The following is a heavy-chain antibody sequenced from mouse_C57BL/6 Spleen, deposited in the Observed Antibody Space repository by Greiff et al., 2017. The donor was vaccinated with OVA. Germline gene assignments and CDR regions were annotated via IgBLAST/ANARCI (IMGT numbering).Heavy chain of an antibody. CDR2: INPNNGGT. V-gene: IGHV1-18*01. Sequence: VQLQQSGPELVKPGASVKIPCKASGYTFTDYNMDWVKQSHGKSLEWIGDINPNNGGTIYNQKFKGKATLTVDKSSSTAYMELRSLTSEDTAVYYCARRKIYAGYYVGFAYWGQGTLVTVSA. CDR3: ARRKIYAGYYVGFAY. CDR1: GYTFTDYN. D-gene: IGHD2-3*01. J-gene: IGHJ3*01.